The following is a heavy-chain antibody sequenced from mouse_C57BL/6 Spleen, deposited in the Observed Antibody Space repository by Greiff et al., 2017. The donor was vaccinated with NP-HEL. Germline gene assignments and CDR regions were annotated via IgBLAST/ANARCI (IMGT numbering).Heavy chain of an antibody. CDR1: GYTFTDYE. CDR2: IDPETGGT. Sequence: QVQLKQSGAELVRPGASVTLSCKASGYTFTDYEMHWVKQTPVHGLEWIGAIDPETGGTASNQKFTGKAILTADKSSSTAYMELRSLTSEDAAVYYCTNPPPRRGGSCDYWGQGTTLTVSS. J-gene: IGHJ2*01. V-gene: IGHV1-15*01. CDR3: TNPPPRRGGSCDY.